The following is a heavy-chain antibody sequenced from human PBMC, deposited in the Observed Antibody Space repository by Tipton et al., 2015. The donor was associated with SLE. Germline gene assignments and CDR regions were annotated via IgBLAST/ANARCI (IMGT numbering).Heavy chain of an antibody. CDR1: GASIGDTGYL. J-gene: IGHJ4*02. CDR3: ARHYGDYVMSYFDS. V-gene: IGHV4-39*07. CDR2: TFYTGRT. D-gene: IGHD4-17*01. Sequence: LRLSCTVSGASIGDTGYLWGWVRQPPGKGLEWIGSTFYTGRTYYNPSLKSRVTISVDTSKNHFSLTLHSLTAADTAVYYCARHYGDYVMSYFDSWGQGTLVTVSS.